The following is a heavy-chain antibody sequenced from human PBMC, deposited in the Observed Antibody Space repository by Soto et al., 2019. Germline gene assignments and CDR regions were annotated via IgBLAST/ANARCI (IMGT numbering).Heavy chain of an antibody. V-gene: IGHV1-69*13. J-gene: IGHJ5*02. CDR3: ARAGKAARPGNWFAP. Sequence: GASVKVSCKASGGTFSSYAISWVRQAPGQGLEWMGGIIPIFGTANYAQKFQGRVTITADESTSTAYMELSSLRSEDTAVYYCARAGKAARPGNWFAPWGQGTLVTVSS. CDR2: IIPIFGTA. CDR1: GGTFSSYA. D-gene: IGHD6-6*01.